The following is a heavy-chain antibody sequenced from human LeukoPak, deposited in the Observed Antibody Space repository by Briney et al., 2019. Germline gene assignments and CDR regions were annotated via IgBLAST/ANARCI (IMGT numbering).Heavy chain of an antibody. CDR2: INPSGGST. J-gene: IGHJ4*02. V-gene: IGHV1-46*01. CDR3: ARLGTGFLDRFDY. CDR1: GYTLTELS. Sequence: ASVKVSCKVSGYTLTELSMHWVRQAPGQGLEWMGLINPSGGSTTYAQKFQGRVTMTRDTSTSTLYMEVSSLRSEDTAVYYCARLGTGFLDRFDYWGQGTLVTVSS. D-gene: IGHD3-3*01.